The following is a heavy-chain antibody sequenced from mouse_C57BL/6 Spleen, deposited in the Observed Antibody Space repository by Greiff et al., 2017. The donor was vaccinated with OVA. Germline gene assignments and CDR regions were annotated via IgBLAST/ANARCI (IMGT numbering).Heavy chain of an antibody. CDR2: INPSSGST. J-gene: IGHJ2*01. CDR1: GYTFTSYY. Sequence: VQLQQSGAELVKPGASVKLSCKASGYTFTSYYMHWVKQRTGQGLEWIGYINPSSGSTKYNQKFKDKATLTVDQSSSTAYMQLSSLTYEDAAGYYWAKFDYWGQGTTLTVSS. V-gene: IGHV1-7*01. CDR3: AKFDY.